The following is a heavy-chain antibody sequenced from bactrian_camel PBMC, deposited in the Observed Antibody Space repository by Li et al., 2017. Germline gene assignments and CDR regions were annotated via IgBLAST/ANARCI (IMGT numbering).Heavy chain of an antibody. V-gene: IGHV3S67*01. Sequence: QLVESGGGSAQAGGSLRLSCLASVSHYSTLCMGWFRQVPGKEREMVAQIQDDGAKHYDSTAEGRFTISKDAAKDTLDLRMTSLKPEDSGMYYCAVDGPVAFCSDYPSDFRGWGQGTQVTVS. D-gene: IGHD2*01. J-gene: IGHJ4*01. CDR2: IQDDGAK. CDR1: VSHYSTLC. CDR3: AVDGPVAFCSDYPSDFRG.